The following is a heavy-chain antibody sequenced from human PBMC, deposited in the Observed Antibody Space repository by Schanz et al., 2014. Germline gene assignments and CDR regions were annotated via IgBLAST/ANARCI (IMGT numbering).Heavy chain of an antibody. CDR3: ARDDSPSTKPFDS. Sequence: EVQLVESGGGLVQPGGSLRVSCAASGFTFRSYWMNWVRQAPGKGLEWVANIKQDGSDKHYVDSVKGRFTISRDNAKNSLYLQMNSLRAEDTAVYYCARDDSPSTKPFDSWGQGTLVSVSP. J-gene: IGHJ4*02. V-gene: IGHV3-7*01. CDR2: IKQDGSDK. D-gene: IGHD2-21*01. CDR1: GFTFRSYW.